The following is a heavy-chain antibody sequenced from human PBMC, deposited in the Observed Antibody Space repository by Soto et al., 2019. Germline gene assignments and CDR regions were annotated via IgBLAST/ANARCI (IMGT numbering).Heavy chain of an antibody. CDR1: GYTLTGYY. CDR2: INPNSGGT. J-gene: IGHJ6*02. V-gene: IGHV1-2*04. D-gene: IGHD6-13*01. CDR3: ARGVAAAGKGYYYGMDV. Sequence: GASVKVSCKASGYTLTGYYMHWVRQAPGQGLEWMGWINPNSGGTNYAQKFQGWVTMTRDTSISTAYMELSRLRSDDTAVYYCARGVAAAGKGYYYGMDVWGQGTTVTVSS.